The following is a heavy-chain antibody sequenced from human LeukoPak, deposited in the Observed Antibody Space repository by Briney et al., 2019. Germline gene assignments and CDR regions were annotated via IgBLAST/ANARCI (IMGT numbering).Heavy chain of an antibody. D-gene: IGHD3-22*01. J-gene: IGHJ4*02. CDR2: ISGSGGST. Sequence: GGSLRLSCAVSGLTFSSYWMHWVRQAPGKGLKWVSGISGSGGSTYYADSVKGRFTISRDNSKNTLYLQMNSLRAEDTAIYYCAKADYYDSSGYYRFDFWGQGTLVTVSS. CDR3: AKADYYDSSGYYRFDF. V-gene: IGHV3-23*01. CDR1: GLTFSSYW.